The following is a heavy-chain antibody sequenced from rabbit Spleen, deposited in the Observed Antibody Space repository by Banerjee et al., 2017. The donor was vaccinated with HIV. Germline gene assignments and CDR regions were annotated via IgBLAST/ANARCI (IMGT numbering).Heavy chain of an antibody. D-gene: IGHD1-1*01. CDR3: ARDLDAVIGWNFGW. Sequence: QEQLEESGGGLVKPEGSLTLTCKASGLDFSSDYWICWVRQAPGKGLEWIACIDVTRSDSTYYASWAKGRFTISKTSSTTVTLQMTSLTAADTATYFCARDLDAVIGWNFGWWGPGTLVTVS. CDR1: GLDFSSDYW. CDR2: IDVTRSDST. V-gene: IGHV1S45*01. J-gene: IGHJ4*01.